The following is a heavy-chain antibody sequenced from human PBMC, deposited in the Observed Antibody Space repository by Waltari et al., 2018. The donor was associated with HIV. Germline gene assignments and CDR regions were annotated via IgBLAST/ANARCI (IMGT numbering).Heavy chain of an antibody. CDR1: GSTFCSYS. D-gene: IGHD3-16*01. CDR3: ARDFWGGYYYGMDV. Sequence: EVQLVAPGGGLVKPGGYLRLSCAATGSTFCSYSMNWVRQAPGKGLEWVSSISSSSSYIYYADSVKGRFTISRDNAKNSLYLQMNSLRAEDTAVYYCARDFWGGYYYGMDVWGQGTTVTVSS. CDR2: ISSSSSYI. V-gene: IGHV3-21*01. J-gene: IGHJ6*02.